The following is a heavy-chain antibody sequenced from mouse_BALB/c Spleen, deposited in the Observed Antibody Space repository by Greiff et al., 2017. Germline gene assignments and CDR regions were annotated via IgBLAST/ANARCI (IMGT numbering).Heavy chain of an antibody. CDR1: GFTFSSFG. CDR2: ISSGSSTI. Sequence: VQLKESGGGLVQPGGSRKLSCAASGFTFSSFGMHWVRQAPEKGLEWVAYISSGSSTIYYADTVKGRFTISRDNPKNTLFLQMTSLRSEDTAMYYCAREGLRYYFDYWGQGTTLTVSS. CDR3: AREGLRYYFDY. V-gene: IGHV5-17*02. J-gene: IGHJ2*01. D-gene: IGHD1-1*01.